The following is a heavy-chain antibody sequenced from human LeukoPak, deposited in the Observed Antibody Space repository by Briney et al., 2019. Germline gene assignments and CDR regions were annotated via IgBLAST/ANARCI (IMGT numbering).Heavy chain of an antibody. D-gene: IGHD5-24*01. CDR1: GFTFSSYA. Sequence: GGSLRLSCAASGFTFSSYAMSWVRQAPGKGLEWVSAISGSGGSTYYADSVRGRFTISRDNSKNTLYLQMNSLRAEDTAVYYCARDGGDGFVYYFDYWGQGTLVTVSS. CDR3: ARDGGDGFVYYFDY. J-gene: IGHJ4*02. CDR2: ISGSGGST. V-gene: IGHV3-23*01.